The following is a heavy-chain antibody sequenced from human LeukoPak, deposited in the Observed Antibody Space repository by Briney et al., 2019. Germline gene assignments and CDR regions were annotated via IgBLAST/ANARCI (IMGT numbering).Heavy chain of an antibody. CDR3: AKHTGKGLYNDYGSRAFDL. CDR1: GFTFSSFA. V-gene: IGHV3-23*01. Sequence: GGSLRLSCAASGFTFSSFAMNWVRQAPGKGLEWVSTISATGGTTNYADSVRGRFTISRDNSKNTLHLQMNSLRAEDTAIYYCAKHTGKGLYNDYGSRAFDLWGQGTMVTVSS. CDR2: ISATGGTT. J-gene: IGHJ3*01. D-gene: IGHD4-17*01.